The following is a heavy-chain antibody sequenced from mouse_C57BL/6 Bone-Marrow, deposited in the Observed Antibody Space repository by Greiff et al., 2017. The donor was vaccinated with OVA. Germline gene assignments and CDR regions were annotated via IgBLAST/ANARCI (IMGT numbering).Heavy chain of an antibody. CDR3: ARNAYYSNYDDYAMDY. Sequence: DVQLQESGPGLVKPSQSLSLTCSVTGYSITSGYYWNWIRQFPGNKLEWMGYISYDGSNNYNPSLKNRISITRDTSKNQFFLKLNSVTTEDTATYYCARNAYYSNYDDYAMDYWGQGTSVTVSS. D-gene: IGHD2-5*01. CDR1: GYSITSGYY. V-gene: IGHV3-6*01. CDR2: ISYDGSN. J-gene: IGHJ4*01.